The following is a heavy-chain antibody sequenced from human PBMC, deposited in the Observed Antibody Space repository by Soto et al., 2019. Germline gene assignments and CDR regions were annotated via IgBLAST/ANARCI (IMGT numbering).Heavy chain of an antibody. CDR2: ISGSGEKT. Sequence: GGSRRLSCVASGFNFPYNXISWVVRAPWKGLQWVSTISGSGEKTYYADSVKGRFTISSDRYKNTLYLQMDSLRAQETAVYYSARMPGGTATSPDYWGKGTIVTVSS. V-gene: IGHV3-23*01. J-gene: IGHJ4*02. CDR1: GFNFPYNX. D-gene: IGHD4-4*01. CDR3: ARMPGGTATSPDY.